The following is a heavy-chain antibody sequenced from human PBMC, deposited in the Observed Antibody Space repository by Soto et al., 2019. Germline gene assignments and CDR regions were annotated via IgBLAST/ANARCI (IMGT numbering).Heavy chain of an antibody. Sequence: GGSLRLSCAASGFTVSSNYMSWVRQTPGKGLEWVSVIYSGGSTYYADSVKGRFTISRHNSKNTLYLQMNSLRAEDTAVYYCAKDTIQRSCYYFDYWGQGTLVTVSS. CDR2: IYSGGST. V-gene: IGHV3-53*01. CDR3: AKDTIQRSCYYFDY. CDR1: GFTVSSNY. J-gene: IGHJ4*02. D-gene: IGHD3-3*01.